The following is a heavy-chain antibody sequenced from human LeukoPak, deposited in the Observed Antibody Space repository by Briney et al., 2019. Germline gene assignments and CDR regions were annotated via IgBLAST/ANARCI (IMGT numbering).Heavy chain of an antibody. CDR1: GYTFTGYY. CDR2: ISAYNGNT. Sequence: GASVKVSCKASGYTFTGYYMHWVRQAPGRGLEWMGWISAYNGNTNYAQKLQGRVTMTTDTSTSTAYMELRSLRSEDTAVYYCARDEVNGDRDFDYWGQGTLVTVSS. V-gene: IGHV1-18*04. CDR3: ARDEVNGDRDFDY. J-gene: IGHJ4*02. D-gene: IGHD4-17*01.